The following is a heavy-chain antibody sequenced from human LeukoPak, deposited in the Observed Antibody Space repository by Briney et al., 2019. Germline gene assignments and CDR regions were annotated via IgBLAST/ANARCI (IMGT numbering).Heavy chain of an antibody. CDR3: ATKGIAAAGYYYYYGMDV. V-gene: IGHV1-24*01. D-gene: IGHD6-13*01. CDR2: FDPEGGET. J-gene: IGHJ6*02. CDR1: GYTFTGYY. Sequence: ASVKVSCKASGYTFTGYYMHWVRQAPGQGLEWMGGFDPEGGETIYAQKFQGRVTMTEDTSTDTAYMELSSLRSEDTAVYYCATKGIAAAGYYYYYGMDVWGQGTTVTVS.